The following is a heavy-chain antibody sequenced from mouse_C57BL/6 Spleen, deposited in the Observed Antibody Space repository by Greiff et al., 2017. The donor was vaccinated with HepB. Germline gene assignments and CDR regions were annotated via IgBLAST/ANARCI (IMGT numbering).Heavy chain of an antibody. J-gene: IGHJ2*01. Sequence: EVQGVESGGGLVKPGGSLKLSCAASGFTFSSYAMSWVRQTPEKRLEWVATISDGGSYTYYPDNVKGRFTISRDNAKNNLYLQMSHLKSEDTAMYYCARDKMVTTDGVFDYWGQGTTLTVSS. CDR2: ISDGGSYT. CDR3: ARDKMVTTDGVFDY. CDR1: GFTFSSYA. V-gene: IGHV5-4*01. D-gene: IGHD2-2*01.